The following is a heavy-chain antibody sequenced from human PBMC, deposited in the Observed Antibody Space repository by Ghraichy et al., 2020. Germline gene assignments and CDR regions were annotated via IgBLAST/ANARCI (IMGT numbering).Heavy chain of an antibody. V-gene: IGHV4-4*09. D-gene: IGHD6-19*01. J-gene: IGHJ5*02. CDR2: IYTSGST. Sequence: TLSLTCTVSGGSISSYYWSWIRQPPGKGLEWIGYIYTSGSTNYNPSLKSRVTISVDTSKNQFSLKLSSVTAADTAVYYCARQRQWLVGLNWFDPWGQGTLVTVSS. CDR1: GGSISSYY. CDR3: ARQRQWLVGLNWFDP.